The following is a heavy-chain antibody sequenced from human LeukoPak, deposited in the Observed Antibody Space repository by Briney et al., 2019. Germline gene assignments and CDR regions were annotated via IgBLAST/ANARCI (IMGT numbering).Heavy chain of an antibody. CDR2: VGTSIVGGTR. V-gene: IGHV3-49*04. Sequence: GGALRLSCTVPGFSFVDYSMSWVRQGPGKGLEWVGLVGTSIVGGTREYPASVKGRFTISRDDYKNTAYLQMNSLKSEDTGVYYCTRVASRLGDHGLSDIWGQGTTVIVSS. D-gene: IGHD3-16*01. J-gene: IGHJ3*02. CDR3: TRVASRLGDHGLSDI. CDR1: GFSFVDYS.